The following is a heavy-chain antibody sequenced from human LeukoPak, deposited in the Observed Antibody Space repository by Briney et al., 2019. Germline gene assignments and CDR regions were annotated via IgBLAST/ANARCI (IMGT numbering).Heavy chain of an antibody. CDR2: INSDGSST. CDR3: ARDLHYDSSGYYYFDY. CDR1: GFTFSSYW. D-gene: IGHD3-22*01. V-gene: IGHV3-74*01. Sequence: GGSLTLSCPASGFTFSSYWMHWVRQAPGKGLVWVSRINSDGSSTSYADSVKGRFTISRDNAKNTLYLQMNSLRAEDTAVYYCARDLHYDSSGYYYFDYWGQGTLVTVSS. J-gene: IGHJ4*02.